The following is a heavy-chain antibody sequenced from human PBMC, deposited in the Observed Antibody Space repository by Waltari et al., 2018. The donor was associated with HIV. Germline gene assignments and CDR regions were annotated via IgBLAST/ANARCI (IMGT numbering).Heavy chain of an antibody. D-gene: IGHD1-26*01. Sequence: QVQLVQSGAEVKKPGASVKVSCKASGYTFTSYAMHWVRQAPGQRLEWMGWINAGNGNTKYSQKCQGRVTITRDTSASTAYMEQSSLRSEDTAVYYWAKRIVGALDSFDYWGQGTLVTVSS. CDR2: INAGNGNT. V-gene: IGHV1-3*01. CDR3: AKRIVGALDSFDY. J-gene: IGHJ4*02. CDR1: GYTFTSYA.